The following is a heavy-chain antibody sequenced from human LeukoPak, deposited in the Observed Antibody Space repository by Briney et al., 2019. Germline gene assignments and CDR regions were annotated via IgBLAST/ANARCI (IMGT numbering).Heavy chain of an antibody. D-gene: IGHD1/OR15-1a*01. Sequence: GGSLRLSCAASGFTFSSYAMHWVRQAPGKGLEWVAVISYDGSNKYYADSVKGRFTISRDNSKNTLYLQMNSLRAEDTAVYYCANSLLDRYNWNTYYFDYWGQGTLVTVSS. CDR2: ISYDGSNK. CDR3: ANSLLDRYNWNTYYFDY. J-gene: IGHJ4*02. CDR1: GFTFSSYA. V-gene: IGHV3-30-3*01.